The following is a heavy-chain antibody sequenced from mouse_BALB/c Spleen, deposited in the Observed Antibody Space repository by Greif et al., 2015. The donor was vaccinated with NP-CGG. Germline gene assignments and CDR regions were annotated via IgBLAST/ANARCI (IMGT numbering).Heavy chain of an antibody. J-gene: IGHJ3*01. CDR3: TRSGDYDVWFAY. D-gene: IGHD2-4*01. V-gene: IGHV1S81*02. CDR1: GYTFTSYY. CDR2: INPSNGGT. Sequence: VQLQQSGAELVKPGASVKLSCKASGYTFTSYYMYWVKQRPGQGLEWIGEINPSNGGTNFNEKFKSKATLTVDKSSSTAYMQLSSLTSEDSAVYYCTRSGDYDVWFAYWGQGTLVTVSA.